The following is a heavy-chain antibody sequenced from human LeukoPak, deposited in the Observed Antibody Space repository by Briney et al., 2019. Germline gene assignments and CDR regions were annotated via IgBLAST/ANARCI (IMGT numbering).Heavy chain of an antibody. D-gene: IGHD5-18*01. CDR2: IYTSGST. CDR3: ARGETGYSYGYPYMDV. V-gene: IGHV4-61*02. J-gene: IGHJ6*03. CDR1: GGSISSGSYY. Sequence: PSETLSLTCTVSGGSISSGSYYWSWIRQPAGKGLAWIGRIYTSGSTNYNPSLKSRVTISVDTSKNQFSLKLSSVTAADTAVYYCARGETGYSYGYPYMDVWGKGTTVTVSS.